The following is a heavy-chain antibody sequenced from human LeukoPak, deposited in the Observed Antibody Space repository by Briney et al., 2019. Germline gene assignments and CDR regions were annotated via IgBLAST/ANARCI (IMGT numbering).Heavy chain of an antibody. V-gene: IGHV3-66*02. D-gene: IGHD3-3*01. CDR1: RFTVSSNY. Sequence: GGSLRLSCAASRFTVSSNYMGWVRQAPGKGLDWVSVLYADGSKYYPDSVKGRFTISRDNSQNTLYLQLDSLRAEDTAVYYCARLFDGSGYGAFDIWGQGTMVIVSS. CDR3: ARLFDGSGYGAFDI. J-gene: IGHJ3*02. CDR2: LYADGSK.